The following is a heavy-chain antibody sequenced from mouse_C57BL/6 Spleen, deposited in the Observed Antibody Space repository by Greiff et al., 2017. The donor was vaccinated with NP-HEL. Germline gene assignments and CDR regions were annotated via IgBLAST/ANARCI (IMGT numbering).Heavy chain of an antibody. CDR2: ISSGSSTI. CDR3: ARGVVPPYAMDY. D-gene: IGHD1-1*01. V-gene: IGHV5-17*01. J-gene: IGHJ4*01. Sequence: EVQLQESGGGLVKPGGSLKLSCAASGFPFSDYGMHWVRQAPEKGLEWVAYISSGSSTIYYADTVKGRFTISRDNAKNTLFLQMTSLRSEDTAMYYCARGVVPPYAMDYWGQGTSVTVSS. CDR1: GFPFSDYG.